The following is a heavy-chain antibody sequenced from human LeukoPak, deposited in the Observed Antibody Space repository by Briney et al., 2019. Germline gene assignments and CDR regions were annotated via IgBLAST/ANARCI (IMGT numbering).Heavy chain of an antibody. Sequence: GGSLRLSCAASGFTFDDYAMHWVRQAPGKGLEWVSGISWNSGSIAYADSVKGRFTISRDNAKNSLYLQMNSLRAEDTALYYCAKDIRSDYSFYPRFDYWGQGTLVTVSS. V-gene: IGHV3-9*01. CDR1: GFTFDDYA. J-gene: IGHJ4*02. CDR2: ISWNSGSI. CDR3: AKDIRSDYSFYPRFDY. D-gene: IGHD4-11*01.